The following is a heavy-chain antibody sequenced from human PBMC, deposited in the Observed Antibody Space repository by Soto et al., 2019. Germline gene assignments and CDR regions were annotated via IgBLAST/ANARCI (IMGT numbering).Heavy chain of an antibody. V-gene: IGHV5-51*01. CDR3: ARLSDIVLVTAASTWGYYYGQDV. D-gene: IGHD2-2*01. CDR2: IYPGDSDT. CDR1: GYSFTSYW. Sequence: GESLKISCKGSGYSFTSYWIGWVRQMPGKGLEWMGIIYPGDSDTRYSPSFQGQVTISADKSIRTSYLQWSSLKASDTAMYYCARLSDIVLVTAASTWGYYYGQDVSGQGTTVTVS. J-gene: IGHJ6*02.